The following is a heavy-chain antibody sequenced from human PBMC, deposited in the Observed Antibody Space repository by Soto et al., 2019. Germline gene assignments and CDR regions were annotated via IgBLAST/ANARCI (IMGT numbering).Heavy chain of an antibody. V-gene: IGHV3-48*03. D-gene: IGHD6-13*01. J-gene: IGHJ4*02. CDR1: GFTFSSYE. CDR2: ISSSGSTI. CDR3: ASPPQFSSSWYR. Sequence: GGSLRLSCAASGFTFSSYEMNWVRQAPGKGLEWVSYISSSGSTIYYADSVKGRFTISRDNAKNSLYLQMNSLRAEDTAVYYCASPPQFSSSWYRWGQGTLVTVSS.